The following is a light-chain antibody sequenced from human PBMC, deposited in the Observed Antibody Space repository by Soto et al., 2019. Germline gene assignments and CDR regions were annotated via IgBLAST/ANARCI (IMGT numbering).Light chain of an antibody. Sequence: EIVMTQSPATLSVSPGERATLSCRASQSVSSNLAWYQQKPGQAPRLLIYGASTSATGIPARFSGSGSGTEFTLTISSLQSEDFAVYYCQQYNNWPLPFGGGTKVEIK. J-gene: IGKJ4*01. V-gene: IGKV3-15*01. CDR3: QQYNNWPLP. CDR2: GAS. CDR1: QSVSSN.